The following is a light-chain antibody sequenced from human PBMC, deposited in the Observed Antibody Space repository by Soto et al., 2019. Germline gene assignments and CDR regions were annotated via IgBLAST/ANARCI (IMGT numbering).Light chain of an antibody. Sequence: QSVLTQPPSASGSPGQSVTISCTGTSSDVGTHGYVSWYQQLPGTAPKLLIYDDNKRPSGIPDRFSGSKSGTSATLGITRFQTGDEADYYCGSWDSSLSAYVFGTGTKVTV. CDR1: SSDVGTHGY. CDR2: DDN. V-gene: IGLV1-51*01. J-gene: IGLJ1*01. CDR3: GSWDSSLSAYV.